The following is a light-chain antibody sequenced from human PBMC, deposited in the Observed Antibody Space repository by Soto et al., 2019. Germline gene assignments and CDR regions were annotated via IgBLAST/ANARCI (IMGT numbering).Light chain of an antibody. J-gene: IGKJ4*01. CDR1: RSVSSSY. CDR2: GAS. CDR3: QQYGSP. Sequence: IGLTQSPAPLSLSPGERATLSCRASRSVSSSYLAWYHQKSGQAPSLLIYGASSRATGIPARLSGSGSGTDFTLPISGVDPAEFEVYYCQQYGSPFGGGTKVEIK. V-gene: IGKV3-20*01.